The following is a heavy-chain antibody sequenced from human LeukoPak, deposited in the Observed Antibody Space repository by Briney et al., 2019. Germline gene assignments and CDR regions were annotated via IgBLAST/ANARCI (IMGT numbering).Heavy chain of an antibody. CDR2: IYPGDSDT. Sequence: GESLKISCKGSGYSFTSYWIGWVRQMPGKGLEWMGIIYPGDSDTRYSPSFQGQVTISADKSISTAYLQWSSLKASDTAMYYCARLAYYYDSSGYRSPHAGYWGQGTLVTVSS. CDR1: GYSFTSYW. J-gene: IGHJ4*02. V-gene: IGHV5-51*01. CDR3: ARLAYYYDSSGYRSPHAGY. D-gene: IGHD3-22*01.